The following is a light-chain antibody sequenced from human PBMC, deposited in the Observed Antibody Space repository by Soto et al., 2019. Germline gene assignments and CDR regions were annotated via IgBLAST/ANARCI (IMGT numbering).Light chain of an antibody. CDR3: SSYTPSNTYV. V-gene: IGLV2-14*01. CDR1: SSDVGGYNY. J-gene: IGLJ1*01. Sequence: QSVLTQPASVSGSPGQSITISCTGTSSDVGGYNYVSWSQHHPGKAPKLLIYEVSHRPSGVSNRFSCSKSGNTASLTISGLQAEDEADYYCSSYTPSNTYVFGTGTKLTVL. CDR2: EVS.